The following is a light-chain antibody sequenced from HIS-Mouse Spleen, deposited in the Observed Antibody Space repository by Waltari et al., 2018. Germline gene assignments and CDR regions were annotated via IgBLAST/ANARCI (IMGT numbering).Light chain of an antibody. V-gene: IGLV1-47*01. Sequence: QSVLTQPPSASGTPGQRGTISCSGSSPNIGSNYVSWYQQLPGTAPKLLIYRNNQRPSGVPDRFSGSKSGTSASLAISGLRSEDEADYYCAAWDDSLSGHVVFGGGTKLTVL. CDR3: AAWDDSLSGHVV. J-gene: IGLJ2*01. CDR2: RNN. CDR1: SPNIGSNY.